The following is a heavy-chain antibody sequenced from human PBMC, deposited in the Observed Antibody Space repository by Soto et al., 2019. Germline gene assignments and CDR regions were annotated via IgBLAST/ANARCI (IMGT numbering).Heavy chain of an antibody. CDR2: IWYDGSNK. V-gene: IGHV3-33*01. Sequence: GGSLRLSCAASGFTFSSYGMHWVRQAPGKGLEWVAVIWYDGSNKYYADSVKGRFTISRDNSKNTLYLQMNSLRAEDTAVYYCARELEMVRGVKYYYYGMDGWGQGTTVTVSS. J-gene: IGHJ6*02. CDR3: ARELEMVRGVKYYYYGMDG. D-gene: IGHD3-10*01. CDR1: GFTFSSYG.